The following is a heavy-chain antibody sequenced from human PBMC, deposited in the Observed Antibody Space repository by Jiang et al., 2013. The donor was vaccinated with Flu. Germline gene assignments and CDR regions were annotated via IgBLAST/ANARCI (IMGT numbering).Heavy chain of an antibody. V-gene: IGHV1-18*01. CDR1: GYTFTSYG. Sequence: AEVKKPGASVKVSCKASGYTFTSYGISWVRQAPGQGLEWMGWISAYNGNTNYAQKLQGRVTMTTDTSTSTAYMELRSLRSDDTAVYYCARENYYDSSGYYGARVYWGQGTLVTVSS. D-gene: IGHD3-22*01. J-gene: IGHJ4*02. CDR3: ARENYYDSSGYYGARVY. CDR2: ISAYNGNT.